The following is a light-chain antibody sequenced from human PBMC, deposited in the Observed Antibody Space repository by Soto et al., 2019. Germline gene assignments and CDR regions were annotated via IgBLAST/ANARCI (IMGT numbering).Light chain of an antibody. CDR3: CSYAGSYTFGV. J-gene: IGLJ1*01. Sequence: QSALTQPRSVSGSPGQSVTISCTGTSSDVGGYNYVSWYQQHPGKAPKLMNYDVSKRPSGVPDRFSGSKSGNTASLTISGLQAEDEADYYCCSYAGSYTFGVFGTGTKLTVL. CDR1: SSDVGGYNY. CDR2: DVS. V-gene: IGLV2-11*01.